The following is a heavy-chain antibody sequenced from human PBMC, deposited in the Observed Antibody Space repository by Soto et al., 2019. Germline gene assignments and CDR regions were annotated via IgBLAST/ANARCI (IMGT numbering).Heavy chain of an antibody. CDR1: GGTFSSYA. CDR2: IIPIFGTA. CDR3: ARFAGGRSSSSRYYFEY. V-gene: IGHV1-69*12. J-gene: IGHJ4*02. Sequence: QVQLVQSGAEVKKPGSSVKVSCKASGGTFSSYAISWVRHAHGHGLEWMGGIIPIFGTANYAQKFQGGFTMPADESTSTAYMELSSLRSEDTAVYYCARFAGGRSSSSRYYFEYWGQGTLVTVS. D-gene: IGHD6-6*01.